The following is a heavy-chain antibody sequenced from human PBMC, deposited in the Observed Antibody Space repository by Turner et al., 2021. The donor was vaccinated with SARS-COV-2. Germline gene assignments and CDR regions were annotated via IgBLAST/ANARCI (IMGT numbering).Heavy chain of an antibody. CDR2: FDPEDGEI. D-gene: IGHD2-21*02. CDR3: ATGYAYCGGDCSIHY. V-gene: IGHV1-24*01. Sequence: QVQLVQSGAEVKKPGASVKVSCKVSGYTLIELSMHWVRQAPGKGLEWMGGFDPEDGEIISAQKFQGRVTMTEDTATDTAYMELSSLRSEDTAVYYCATGYAYCGGDCSIHYWGQGTRVTVSS. J-gene: IGHJ4*02. CDR1: GYTLIELS.